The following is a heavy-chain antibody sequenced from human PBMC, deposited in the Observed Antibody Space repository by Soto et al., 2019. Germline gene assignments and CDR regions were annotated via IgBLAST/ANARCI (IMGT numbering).Heavy chain of an antibody. J-gene: IGHJ6*03. CDR3: AKVGDCSGGSCFMGYYYYMDV. CDR1: GFTFSSYA. Sequence: GGSLRLSCAASGFTFSSYAMSWVRQAPGKGLEWVSAISGSGGSTYYADSVKGRFTISRDNSKNTLYLQMNSLRAEDTAVYYCAKVGDCSGGSCFMGYYYYMDVWGKGTTVTVSS. D-gene: IGHD2-15*01. V-gene: IGHV3-23*01. CDR2: ISGSGGST.